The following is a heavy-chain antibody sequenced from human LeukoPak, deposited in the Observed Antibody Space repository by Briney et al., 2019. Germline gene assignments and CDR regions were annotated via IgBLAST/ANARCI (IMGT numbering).Heavy chain of an antibody. CDR1: VLTSSSYW. D-gene: IGHD3-9*01. CDR2: IKQDGSEK. Sequence: PGGSLRLSCAASVLTSSSYWMSWVRQAPGKGLEWVANIKQDGSEKYYMDSVKGRFTISRDNAKNTLYLQMNSLRAEDTAVYYCARDHVYYDILTGLDAFDIWGQGTMVTVSS. CDR3: ARDHVYYDILTGLDAFDI. V-gene: IGHV3-7*01. J-gene: IGHJ3*02.